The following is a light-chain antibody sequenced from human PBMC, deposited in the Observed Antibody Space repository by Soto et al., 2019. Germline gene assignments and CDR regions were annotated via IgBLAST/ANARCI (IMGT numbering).Light chain of an antibody. J-gene: IGLJ2*01. Sequence: QSVLTQPPSASGTPGQRVTISCSGSGSSIGTNYVYWYQQLPGSAPILLIYGNDQRPSGVPDRFSGSKSGTSASLAISGVRSEDEADYYCAAWENRRSGRLLGGGTKLHVL. CDR3: AAWENRRSGRL. CDR1: GSSIGTNY. CDR2: GND. V-gene: IGLV1-47*01.